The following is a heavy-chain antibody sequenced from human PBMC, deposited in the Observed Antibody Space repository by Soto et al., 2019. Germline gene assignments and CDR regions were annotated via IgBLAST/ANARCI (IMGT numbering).Heavy chain of an antibody. D-gene: IGHD3-16*01. Sequence: QVQLQESGPGLVKPSETLSLTCTVSGGSISSDYWSWIRQPPGKGLEWIGYIYYGGSINYNPSLGSPVAQSVYTATDHFALKLTSLTAADTAVYYCARPWDWGSLAYWGQGTLVTVSS. CDR2: IYYGGSI. CDR3: ARPWDWGSLAY. J-gene: IGHJ4*02. CDR1: GGSISSDY. V-gene: IGHV4-59*08.